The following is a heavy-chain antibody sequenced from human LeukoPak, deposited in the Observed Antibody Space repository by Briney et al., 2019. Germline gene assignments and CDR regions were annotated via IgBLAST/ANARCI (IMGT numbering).Heavy chain of an antibody. D-gene: IGHD3-10*01. CDR1: GGSFSGYY. Sequence: ASETLSLTCAVYGGSFSGYYWSWIRQPPGKGLEWIGWIYYSGSTSYNPSLKSRVTISVDTSKNQFSLKLSSVTAADTAVYYCARSGGLPDYWGQGTLVTVSS. V-gene: IGHV4-59*01. CDR3: ARSGGLPDY. J-gene: IGHJ4*02. CDR2: IYYSGST.